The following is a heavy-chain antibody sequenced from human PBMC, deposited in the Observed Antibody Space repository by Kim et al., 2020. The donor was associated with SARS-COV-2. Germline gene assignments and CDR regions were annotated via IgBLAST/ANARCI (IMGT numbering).Heavy chain of an antibody. CDR2: IYYSGST. D-gene: IGHD4-17*01. CDR3: ARGRWTTLFDY. CDR1: GGSISSYY. J-gene: IGHJ4*02. V-gene: IGHV4-59*01. Sequence: SETLSLTCTVSGGSISSYYWSWIRQPPGKGLEWIGYIYYSGSTNYNPSLKSRVTISVDTSKNQFSLKLSSVTAADTAVYYCARGRWTTLFDYWGQGTLVT.